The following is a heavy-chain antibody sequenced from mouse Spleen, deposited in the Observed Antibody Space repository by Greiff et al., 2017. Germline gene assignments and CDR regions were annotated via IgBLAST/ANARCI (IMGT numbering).Heavy chain of an antibody. CDR2: IDPSDSET. D-gene: IGHD1-1*01. Sequence: VQLQQPGAELVRPGSSVKLSCKASGYTFTSYWMHWVKQRPIQGLEWIGNIDPSDSETHYNQKFKDKATLTVDKSSSTAYMQLSSLTSEDSAVYCCARRGYYGSSYFDYWGQGTTLTVSA. V-gene: IGHV1-52*01. J-gene: IGHJ2*01. CDR3: ARRGYYGSSYFDY. CDR1: GYTFTSYW.